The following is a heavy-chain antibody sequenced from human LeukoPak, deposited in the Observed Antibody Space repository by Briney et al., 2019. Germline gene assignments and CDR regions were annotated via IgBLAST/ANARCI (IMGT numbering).Heavy chain of an antibody. V-gene: IGHV3-21*01. CDR1: RFTFSSYS. CDR2: ISSSSSYI. D-gene: IGHD5-18*01. Sequence: PGGSLRLSCAASRFTFSSYSMNWVRQAPGKGLEWVSSISSSSSYIYYADSVKGRFTISRDNAKNSLYLQMNSLRAEDTAVYYCAREGGYSYGSLGYWGQGTLVTVSS. J-gene: IGHJ4*02. CDR3: AREGGYSYGSLGY.